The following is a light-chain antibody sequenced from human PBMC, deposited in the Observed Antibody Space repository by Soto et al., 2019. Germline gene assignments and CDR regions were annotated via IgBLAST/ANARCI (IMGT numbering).Light chain of an antibody. CDR1: QSISSW. CDR3: QQYNSYPLT. CDR2: KAS. Sequence: DIQMTQSPSTLSASVGDRVTITCRASQSISSWLAWYQQKPGKAPKLLIYKASSLENVVPSRFSGSGSGTEFTLTISSLQPDDLATYYCQQYNSYPLTFGGGTKVEIK. V-gene: IGKV1-5*03. J-gene: IGKJ4*01.